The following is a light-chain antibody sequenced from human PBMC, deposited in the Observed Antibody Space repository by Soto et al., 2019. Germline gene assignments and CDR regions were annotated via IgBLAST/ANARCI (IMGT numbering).Light chain of an antibody. V-gene: IGLV2-8*01. Sequence: QSALAQPPSASGSPGQSVTISCTGTSSDIGGYKYVSWYQQRPGRAPKLMIYEVSKRPSGVPDRFSGSKSGNTASLTVSGLQAEDEADYYCSSYGGSNNFYVFGTGTKVTV. CDR3: SSYGGSNNFYV. J-gene: IGLJ1*01. CDR2: EVS. CDR1: SSDIGGYKY.